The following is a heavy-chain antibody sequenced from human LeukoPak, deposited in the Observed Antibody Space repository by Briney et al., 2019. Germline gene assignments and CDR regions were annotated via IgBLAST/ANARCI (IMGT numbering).Heavy chain of an antibody. J-gene: IGHJ4*02. CDR1: GGSISIYY. Sequence: SETLSLTCTVSGGSISIYYWNWIRQPPGKGLEWIGSIYNSGSTNYNPSLKSRVTISGDTSKNQFSLKLSSVTAADTAVYYCTRDRELGFWGQGTLVTVSS. V-gene: IGHV4-59*01. CDR2: IYNSGST. D-gene: IGHD1-26*01. CDR3: TRDRELGF.